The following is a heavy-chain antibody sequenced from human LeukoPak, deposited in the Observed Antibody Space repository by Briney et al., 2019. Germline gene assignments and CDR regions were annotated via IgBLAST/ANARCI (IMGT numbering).Heavy chain of an antibody. D-gene: IGHD3-10*01. CDR3: ANYGMVRGAAFDN. V-gene: IGHV4-39*07. Sequence: SETLSLTCTVSGGSISSSSYYWGWIRQPPGKGLEWIGSIYYSGSTYYNPSLKSRVTISVDTSKNQFSLKLSSVTAADTAVYYCANYGMVRGAAFDNWGQGTQVTVSS. CDR1: GGSISSSSYY. J-gene: IGHJ4*02. CDR2: IYYSGST.